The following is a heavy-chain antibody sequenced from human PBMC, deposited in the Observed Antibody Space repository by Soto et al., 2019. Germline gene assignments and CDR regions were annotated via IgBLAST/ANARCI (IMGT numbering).Heavy chain of an antibody. V-gene: IGHV4-31*03. J-gene: IGHJ3*02. D-gene: IGHD3-22*01. CDR2: IYYSGST. Sequence: QVQLQESGPGLVKPSQTLSLTCTVSGGSISSGGYYWSWIRQHPGKGLEWIGYIYYSGSTYYNPSLKSRVTISVDTSKDQFSLKLSSVTAADTAVYYCASAREDYYDSSGYYGFCAFDIWGQGTMVTVSS. CDR3: ASAREDYYDSSGYYGFCAFDI. CDR1: GGSISSGGYY.